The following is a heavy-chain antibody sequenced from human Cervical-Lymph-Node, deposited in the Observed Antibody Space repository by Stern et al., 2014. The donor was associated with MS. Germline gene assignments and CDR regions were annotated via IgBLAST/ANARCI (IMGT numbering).Heavy chain of an antibody. Sequence: EVHLVESGGGLVQPGRSLRLSCAASGFTFDDYAMHWVRQAPGKGLEWVSGISWDSGSIGYADSVKGRFTISRDDAKNSLDLQMNSLRVEDTAFYYCAKDKFVRVTELTPVFDHWGHGSLVTVSS. CDR2: ISWDSGSI. D-gene: IGHD1-14*01. CDR3: AKDKFVRVTELTPVFDH. J-gene: IGHJ4*01. CDR1: GFTFDDYA. V-gene: IGHV3-9*01.